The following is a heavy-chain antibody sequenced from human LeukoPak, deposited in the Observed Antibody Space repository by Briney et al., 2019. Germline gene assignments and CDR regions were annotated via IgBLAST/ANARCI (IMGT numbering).Heavy chain of an antibody. CDR3: ARVGWGLFDY. CDR2: ISSSGSTI. V-gene: IGHV3-48*03. D-gene: IGHD7-27*01. CDR1: GFTFSSYE. Sequence: GGSLRLSCAASGFTFSSYEMNWVRQAPGKGLEWVSYISSSGSTIYYADSVKGRFTISRDNAKDSLYLQMNSLRAEDTAVYYCARVGWGLFDYWGQGTLVTVSS. J-gene: IGHJ4*02.